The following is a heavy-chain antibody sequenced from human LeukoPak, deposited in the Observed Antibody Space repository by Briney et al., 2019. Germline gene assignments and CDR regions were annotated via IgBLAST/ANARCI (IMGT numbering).Heavy chain of an antibody. CDR1: GGSISSYY. CDR3: ARARRYGSYYYYYGMDV. D-gene: IGHD1-1*01. V-gene: IGHV4-59*01. Sequence: SETLSLTCTVSGGSISSYYWSWIRQPPGKGLEWIGYIYYSGSTNYNPSLKSRVTISVDTSKNQFSLKLSSVTAADTAVYYCARARRYGSYYYYYGMDVWGQGTTVTVSS. J-gene: IGHJ6*02. CDR2: IYYSGST.